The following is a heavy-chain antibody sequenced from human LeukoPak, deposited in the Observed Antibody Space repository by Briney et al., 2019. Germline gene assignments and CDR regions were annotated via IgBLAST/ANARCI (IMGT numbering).Heavy chain of an antibody. CDR2: TRYDESNK. CDR3: AKGGGAIQLWGGSWYFDL. V-gene: IGHV3-30*02. Sequence: PGGSLRLSCAASGFSFSSYGMHWVRQAPGKGLEWVAFTRYDESNKYHADSVKGRFTISRDNSKNTLYLQMNSLRAEDTAVYYCAKGGGAIQLWGGSWYFDLWGRGTLVTVSS. J-gene: IGHJ2*01. CDR1: GFSFSSYG. D-gene: IGHD5-18*01.